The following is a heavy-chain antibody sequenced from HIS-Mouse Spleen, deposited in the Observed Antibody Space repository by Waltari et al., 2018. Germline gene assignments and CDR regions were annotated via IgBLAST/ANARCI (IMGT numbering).Heavy chain of an antibody. Sequence: QVQLVASGGVGVQPGRSRRLSCAASVFCYSSNGMHWVRHAPARGLEWVAVISYDGSNKYYADSVKGRFTISRDNSKNTLYLQMNSLRAEDTAVYYCAKDKHHAFDYWGQGTLVTVSS. J-gene: IGHJ4*02. CDR2: ISYDGSNK. CDR1: VFCYSSNG. V-gene: IGHV3-30*18. CDR3: AKDKHHAFDY.